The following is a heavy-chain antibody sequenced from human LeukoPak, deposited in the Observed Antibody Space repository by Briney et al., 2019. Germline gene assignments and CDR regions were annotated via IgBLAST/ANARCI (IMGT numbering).Heavy chain of an antibody. Sequence: SVKVSCKASGGTFSSYAISWVRQAPGQGLEWMGGIIPIFGTANYAQKFQGRVTITTDESTSTAYMELSSLRSEDTAVYYCASSPNGYNFDWFDPWGQGTLVTVSS. J-gene: IGHJ5*02. V-gene: IGHV1-69*05. D-gene: IGHD5-24*01. CDR1: GGTFSSYA. CDR3: ASSPNGYNFDWFDP. CDR2: IIPIFGTA.